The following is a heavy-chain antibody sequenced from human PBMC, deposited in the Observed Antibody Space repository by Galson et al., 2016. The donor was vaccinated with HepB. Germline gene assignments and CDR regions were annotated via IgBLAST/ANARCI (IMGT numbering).Heavy chain of an antibody. CDR1: GFTFSNYW. V-gene: IGHV3-7*03. D-gene: IGHD3-10*01. J-gene: IGHJ4*02. CDR2: IKQDGNEK. CDR3: ARKGGIYSPWGY. Sequence: SLRLSCAASGFTFSNYWMSWVRQAPGKGLEWVANIKQDGNEKYYVDSVKGRFTISRDNAKNSIYLQMNSLRAEDTAVYYCARKGGIYSPWGYWGQGTLVTVS.